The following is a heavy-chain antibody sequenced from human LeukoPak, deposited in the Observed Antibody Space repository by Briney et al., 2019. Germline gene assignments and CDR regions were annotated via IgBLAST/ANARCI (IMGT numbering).Heavy chain of an antibody. D-gene: IGHD2-8*01. CDR2: IYHRGTT. J-gene: IGHJ4*02. CDR1: GGSIGIDDYY. Sequence: SQTLSLTCTVSGGSIGIDDYYWTWIRQPPGKGLEWIGYIYHRGTTYYNPSLESRVTISVDRSKNQFSLKLSSVTAADTAVYYCAREAGSYGTNTIDYWGQGTLVTVSS. CDR3: AREAGSYGTNTIDY. V-gene: IGHV4-30-2*01.